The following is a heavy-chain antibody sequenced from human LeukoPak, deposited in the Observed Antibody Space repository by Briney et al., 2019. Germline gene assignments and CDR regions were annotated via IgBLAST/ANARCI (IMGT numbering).Heavy chain of an antibody. CDR1: GFTFDRFT. CDR2: INRRGHT. Sequence: TGGSLRLSCAASGFTFDRFTIHWVRQTPGKGLEWVSLINRRGHTFYADSVKGRFTISRENSRNSVFLQMNSLRPEDTALYHCAKEVDCPSDCLFFHSWGQGTLVTVSS. V-gene: IGHV3-43*01. D-gene: IGHD2-21*02. J-gene: IGHJ4*02. CDR3: AKEVDCPSDCLFFHS.